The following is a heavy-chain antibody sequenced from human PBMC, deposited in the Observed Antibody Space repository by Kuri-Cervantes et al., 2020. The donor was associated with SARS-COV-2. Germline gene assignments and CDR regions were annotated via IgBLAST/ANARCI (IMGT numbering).Heavy chain of an antibody. J-gene: IGHJ4*02. CDR1: GGSISSSSYY. CDR2: IYYSGST. V-gene: IGHV4-39*07. Sequence: GSLRLSCTVSGGSISSSSYYWGWIRQPPGKGLEWIGSIYYSGSTNYNPSLKSRVTISVDTSKNQFYLKLSSVTAADTAVYYCARTLTRFLEWFLFDYWGRGTLVTVSS. CDR3: ARTLTRFLEWFLFDY. D-gene: IGHD3-3*01.